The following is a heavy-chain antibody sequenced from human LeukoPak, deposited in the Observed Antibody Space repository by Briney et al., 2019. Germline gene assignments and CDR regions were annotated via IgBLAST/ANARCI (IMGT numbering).Heavy chain of an antibody. Sequence: PSETLSLTCSVSGASLSTSPYYWGWIRQPPGKGLEWIGNIYYTGSTYYNVSLNSRVTISIDTSKNQFSLKLSSVTAADTAVYYCAGRYSSIHLFDYWGQGTLVTVSS. CDR2: IYYTGST. D-gene: IGHD6-13*01. CDR3: AGRYSSIHLFDY. V-gene: IGHV4-39*01. J-gene: IGHJ4*02. CDR1: GASLSTSPYY.